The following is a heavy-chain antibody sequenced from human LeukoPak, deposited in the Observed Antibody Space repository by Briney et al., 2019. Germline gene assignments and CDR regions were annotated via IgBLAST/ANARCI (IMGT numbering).Heavy chain of an antibody. CDR1: GYTFTSYG. Sequence: ASVKVSCKASGYTFTSYGISWVRQAPGQRLEWMGWINAGNGNTKYSQKFQGRVTITRDTSASTAYMELSSLRSEDTAVYYCARAPDYYDFWSGYGSDYYYGMDVWGQGTTVTVSS. J-gene: IGHJ6*02. CDR2: INAGNGNT. CDR3: ARAPDYYDFWSGYGSDYYYGMDV. D-gene: IGHD3-3*01. V-gene: IGHV1-3*01.